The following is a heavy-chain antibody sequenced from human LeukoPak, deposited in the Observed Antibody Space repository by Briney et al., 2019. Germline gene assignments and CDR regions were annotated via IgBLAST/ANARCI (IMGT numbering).Heavy chain of an antibody. CDR1: GFTFSPYS. Sequence: GGSLRLSCTASGFTFSPYSMIWVRQAPGKGLEWVSSISSSGDYIYYAESLKGRFTISRGNAKNSVYLQMNSLRAEDTAVYFCARDSCSSTACYSYYMDVWGNGTAVTVSS. D-gene: IGHD2-2*01. J-gene: IGHJ6*03. V-gene: IGHV3-21*01. CDR2: ISSSGDYI. CDR3: ARDSCSSTACYSYYMDV.